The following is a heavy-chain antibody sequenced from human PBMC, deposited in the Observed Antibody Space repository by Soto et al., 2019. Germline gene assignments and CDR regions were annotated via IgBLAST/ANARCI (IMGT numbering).Heavy chain of an antibody. J-gene: IGHJ1*01. V-gene: IGHV4-4*07. CDR3: ATDRAEHKSSWFWYFSN. CDR1: GASISSFN. CDR2: LNIAGTI. Sequence: PSETLSLTCSVSGASISSFNWNWVRQPAGKGPEWVGRLNIAGTINYNPSLKSRITMSMDTSKNQISLHLRSVTAADTAIYYCATDRAEHKSSWFWYFSNWGHGTLVTVSS. D-gene: IGHD6-13*01.